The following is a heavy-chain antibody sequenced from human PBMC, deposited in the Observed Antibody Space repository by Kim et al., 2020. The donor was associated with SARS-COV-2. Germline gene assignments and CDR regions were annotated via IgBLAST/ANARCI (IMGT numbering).Heavy chain of an antibody. CDR2: IKSNDNTT. Sequence: GGSLRLSCAASGFTFSAFAMSWVRQAPGKGLEWVSIIKSNDNTTHYAESVKGRFTISRDNSKNTLFLEMNSLRATDTAVYYCAKGTWSSGCPPGYWGHGT. D-gene: IGHD3-10*01. V-gene: IGHV3-23*01. CDR1: GFTFSAFA. J-gene: IGHJ4*01. CDR3: AKGTWSSGCPPGY.